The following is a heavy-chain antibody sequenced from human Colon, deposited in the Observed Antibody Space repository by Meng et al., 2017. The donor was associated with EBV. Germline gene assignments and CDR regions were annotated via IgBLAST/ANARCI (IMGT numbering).Heavy chain of an antibody. J-gene: IGHJ4*02. CDR2: IYHSGTT. CDR1: GDSISNNW. Sequence: VQLQRSGPGLVKPSGALSLTCAVSGDSISNNWWSWVRQPPGKGLEWIGEIYHSGTTNYNPSLRSRVTISVDKSKNQFSLQLTSVTAADTAVYYCARNGDYNPGLYWGQGTLVTVSS. CDR3: ARNGDYNPGLY. D-gene: IGHD4-17*01. V-gene: IGHV4-4*02.